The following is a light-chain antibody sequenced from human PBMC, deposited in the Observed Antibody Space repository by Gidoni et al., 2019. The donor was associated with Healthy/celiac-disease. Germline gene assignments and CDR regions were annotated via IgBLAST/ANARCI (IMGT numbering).Light chain of an antibody. CDR3: QQLNSYRA. Sequence: DIQLTQSPSFLSASVGDRVTITCRASQGISSYLAWYQQKPGKAPKLLIYAASTVQSGVPSRCSGSGSGTEFTLTISSLQPEDFATYYCQQLNSYRAFGGGTKVEIK. CDR2: AAS. CDR1: QGISSY. V-gene: IGKV1-9*01. J-gene: IGKJ4*01.